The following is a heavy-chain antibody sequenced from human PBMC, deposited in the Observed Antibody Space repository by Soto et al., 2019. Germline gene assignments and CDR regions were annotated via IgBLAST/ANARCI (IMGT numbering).Heavy chain of an antibody. D-gene: IGHD3-16*02. J-gene: IGHJ6*02. CDR1: GFTFSNAW. CDR2: IKSKTDGGTT. Sequence: GSLSLSCAASGFTFSNAWMSWVRQAPGKGLEWVGRIKSKTDGGTTDYAAPVKGRFTISRDDSKNTLYLQMNSLKTEDTAVYYCTTVRTKYVWGSYRYYGMDVWGQGTTVTVSS. V-gene: IGHV3-15*01. CDR3: TTVRTKYVWGSYRYYGMDV.